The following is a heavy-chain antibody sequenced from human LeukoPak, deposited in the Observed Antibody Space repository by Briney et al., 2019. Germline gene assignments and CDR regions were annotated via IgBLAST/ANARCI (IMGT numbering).Heavy chain of an antibody. J-gene: IGHJ4*02. CDR2: INTNSGGI. Sequence: TVKLFCSTSVHTYSRYYMHWAPRPPGQGLECRRWINTNSGGINYEQKFRGRVTMTRDTSISTAYMELTSLRSDDTAVYYCARGGYTSSLYDYWGQGTLVTVSS. D-gene: IGHD6-13*01. CDR1: VHTYSRYY. V-gene: IGHV1-2*02. CDR3: ARGGYTSSLYDY.